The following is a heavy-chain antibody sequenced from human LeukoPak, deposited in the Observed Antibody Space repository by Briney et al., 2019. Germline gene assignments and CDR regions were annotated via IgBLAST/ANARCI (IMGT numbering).Heavy chain of an antibody. CDR1: GFTFSSHG. CDR3: ARDLETAPYYFDY. V-gene: IGHV3-33*01. D-gene: IGHD5-18*01. CDR2: IRYDGSNK. J-gene: IGHJ4*02. Sequence: GGSLRLSCAPSGFTFSSHGMLWVRPPPGKGREWGVVIRYDGSNKYYADSVKGRFTISRDNSKNTLYLQMNSLRADDTAVYYCARDLETAPYYFDYWGQGTLVTVSS.